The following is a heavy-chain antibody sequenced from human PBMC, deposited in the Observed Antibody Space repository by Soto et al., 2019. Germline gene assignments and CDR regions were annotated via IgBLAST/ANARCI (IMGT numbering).Heavy chain of an antibody. CDR1: GGNFTNFG. CDR2: IIPLFGTT. D-gene: IGHD6-13*01. CDR3: ARARGTSWYNWFDP. J-gene: IGHJ5*02. Sequence: QVQLVQSGAELKKPGSSVKVSCKASGGNFTNFGISWVRQAPGQGLEWMGGIIPLFGTTNYAQKFRGRVTVTADESTSTAYMELKSLRSEDTGIYFCARARGTSWYNWFDPWGQGTLVTVSS. V-gene: IGHV1-69*01.